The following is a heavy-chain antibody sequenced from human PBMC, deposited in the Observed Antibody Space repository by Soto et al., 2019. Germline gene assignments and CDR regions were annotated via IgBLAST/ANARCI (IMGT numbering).Heavy chain of an antibody. V-gene: IGHV3-23*01. D-gene: IGHD3-10*01. CDR3: ANGSYYGSGSFDY. J-gene: IGHJ4*02. CDR2: ISGSGGST. CDR1: GFTFSSYA. Sequence: EVQLLESGGGLVQPGGSLRLSCAASGFTFSSYAMSWVRQAPGKGLEWVSAISGSGGSTYYADSVKGRFTISRDNFKKTLYLQMNSLRAEDTAVHYCANGSYYGSGSFDYWGQGILVAVSS.